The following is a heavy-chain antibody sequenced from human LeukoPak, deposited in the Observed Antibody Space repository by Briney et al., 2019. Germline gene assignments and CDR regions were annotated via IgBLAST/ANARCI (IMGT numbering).Heavy chain of an antibody. J-gene: IGHJ3*02. CDR3: ARDAAFSAFNM. CDR1: GFTFSTYW. CDR2: IIQDGSAK. D-gene: IGHD2-15*01. Sequence: GGSLRLSCAASGFTFSTYWMTWVRQAPGMGLEWVAIIIQDGSAKYYVDSVKGRFTISRDNAKNSLYLQMNSLRDEDTAVYYCARDAAFSAFNMWGQGTMVTVSS. V-gene: IGHV3-7*01.